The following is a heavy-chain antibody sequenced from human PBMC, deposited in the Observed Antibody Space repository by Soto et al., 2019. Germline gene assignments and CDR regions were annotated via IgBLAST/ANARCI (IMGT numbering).Heavy chain of an antibody. D-gene: IGHD1-1*01. CDR3: AKLVSSWVRVSYYYYGMDV. Sequence: GGSLRLSCAASGFTFSNYAMTWVRQAPGMGLEWVSSISGSGGSTYYADSVKGRFTISRDNSKNTLYLQMNSLRAEDTAVYYCAKLVSSWVRVSYYYYGMDVWGQGTTVTVS. J-gene: IGHJ6*02. CDR1: GFTFSNYA. CDR2: ISGSGGST. V-gene: IGHV3-23*01.